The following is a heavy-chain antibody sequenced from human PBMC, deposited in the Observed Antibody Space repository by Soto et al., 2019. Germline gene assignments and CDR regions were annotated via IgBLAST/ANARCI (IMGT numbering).Heavy chain of an antibody. V-gene: IGHV4-31*03. Sequence: SETLSLTCTVSGCSISSGGYYWSWIRQHPGKGLEWIGYIYYSGSTYYNPSLKSRVTISVDTSKNQFSLKLSSVTAADTAVYYCASYVDTAMVTGWFDPWGQGTLVTVSS. D-gene: IGHD5-18*01. CDR2: IYYSGST. CDR3: ASYVDTAMVTGWFDP. CDR1: GCSISSGGYY. J-gene: IGHJ5*02.